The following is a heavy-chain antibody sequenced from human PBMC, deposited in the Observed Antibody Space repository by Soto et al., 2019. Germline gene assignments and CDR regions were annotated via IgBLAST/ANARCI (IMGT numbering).Heavy chain of an antibody. V-gene: IGHV1-18*01. J-gene: IGHJ5*02. CDR1: SYTFTSYG. CDR3: AREGPNHRLS. CDR2: TTAYNGNT. D-gene: IGHD3-16*02. Sequence: GASVKVSCKASSYTFTSYGFSWVRQAPGQGLEWMGWTTAYNGNTKYAQKWQGRVTMTTDTSTSTAYMELRSLRSDDTAVYYCAREGPNHRLSWGQGTLVTVSS.